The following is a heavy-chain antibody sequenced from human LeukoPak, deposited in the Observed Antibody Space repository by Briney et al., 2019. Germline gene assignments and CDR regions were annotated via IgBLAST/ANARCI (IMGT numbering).Heavy chain of an antibody. CDR3: ARHRAHSSSSPFDY. V-gene: IGHV4-59*08. CDR1: GGSISSLY. CDR2: IYYTGST. Sequence: PSETLSLTCSVSGGSISSLYWSWIRQPPGKGPEWIGYIYYTGSTNYNPSLKSRVTMFVDMSKNQFSLRLSSVTAADTAVYYCARHRAHSSSSPFDYWGQGTLVTVSS. J-gene: IGHJ4*02. D-gene: IGHD6-6*01.